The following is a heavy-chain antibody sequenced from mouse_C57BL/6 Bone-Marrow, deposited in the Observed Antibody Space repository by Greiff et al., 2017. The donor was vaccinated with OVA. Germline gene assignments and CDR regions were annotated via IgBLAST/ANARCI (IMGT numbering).Heavy chain of an antibody. D-gene: IGHD3-2*02. Sequence: VQLQQSGPGLVAPSQSLSITCTVSGFSLTSYGVHWVRQPPGKGLEWLVVIWSDGSTTYNSALKSRLSLSKDNSKSQVFLKMNRLQTEDTAMYYCARQLRGAYAMDYWGQGTSVTVSS. CDR3: ARQLRGAYAMDY. J-gene: IGHJ4*01. CDR2: IWSDGST. V-gene: IGHV2-6-1*01. CDR1: GFSLTSYG.